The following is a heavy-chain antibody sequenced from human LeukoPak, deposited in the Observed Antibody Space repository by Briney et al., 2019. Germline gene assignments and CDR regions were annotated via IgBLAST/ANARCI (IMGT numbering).Heavy chain of an antibody. D-gene: IGHD3-10*01. Sequence: SETLSLTRTVSGGSISSYYWSCLRQPPGKGLEWLGSIYYSGSTNYNPSLKSRVTISIDTSKNQFSLKLSSVTAADTAVYYCARGGYYGSGSDDAFHIWGQGTMVTVSS. CDR2: IYYSGST. CDR1: GGSISSYY. CDR3: ARGGYYGSGSDDAFHI. J-gene: IGHJ3*02. V-gene: IGHV4-59*01.